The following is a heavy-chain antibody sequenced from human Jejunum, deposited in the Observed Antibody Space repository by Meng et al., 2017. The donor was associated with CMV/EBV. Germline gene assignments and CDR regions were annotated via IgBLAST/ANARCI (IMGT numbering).Heavy chain of an antibody. CDR3: ARGNYTAFDY. V-gene: IGHV1-46*04. J-gene: IGHJ4*02. D-gene: IGHD5-24*01. Sequence: KVYCKASGCTFTDCYMHWVRQAPGQGLQWMGMINPTGGSASCAQGLQGRITMTRDTSTSSVYMELSSLRSEDTAVYYCARGNYTAFDYWGQGTLVTVSS. CDR2: INPTGGSA. CDR1: GCTFTDCY.